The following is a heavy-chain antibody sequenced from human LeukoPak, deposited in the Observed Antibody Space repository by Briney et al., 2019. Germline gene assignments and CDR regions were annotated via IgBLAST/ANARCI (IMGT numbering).Heavy chain of an antibody. CDR3: ATATSGYSSGWYFNNYYYYMDV. CDR1: GHTFTSYG. J-gene: IGHJ6*03. D-gene: IGHD6-19*01. Sequence: ASVTVSCKASGHTFTSYGISWVRQAPGQGLEWMGWISAYNGNTNYAQKLQGRVTMTTDTSTSTAYMELRSLRSDDTAGYYCATATSGYSSGWYFNNYYYYMDVWGKGTTVTISS. CDR2: ISAYNGNT. V-gene: IGHV1-18*01.